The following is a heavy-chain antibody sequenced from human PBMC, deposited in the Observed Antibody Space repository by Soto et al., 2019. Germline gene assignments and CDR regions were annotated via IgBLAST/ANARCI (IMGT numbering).Heavy chain of an antibody. CDR3: AKDCRYQESVPGVITPIDP. CDR1: GFTFSSYA. V-gene: IGHV3-23*01. D-gene: IGHD3-10*01. CDR2: ISGSGGST. Sequence: EVQLLESGGGLVQPGGSLRLSCAASGFTFSSYAMSWVRQAPGKGLEWVSAISGSGGSTYYADSVKGRFTISRDNSKNTLYLQMNSLRAEDTAVYYCAKDCRYQESVPGVITPIDPWGQGTLVTVSS. J-gene: IGHJ5*02.